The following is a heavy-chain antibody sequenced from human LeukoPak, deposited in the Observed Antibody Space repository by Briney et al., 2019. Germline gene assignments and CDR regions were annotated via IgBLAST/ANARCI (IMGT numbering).Heavy chain of an antibody. Sequence: PSETLSLTCTVSGGSISSYYWSWIRQPPGKGLEWIGSIYYSGSTYYNPSLKSRVTISVDTSKNQFSLKLSSVTAADTAVYYCARQTSGWYVYWGQGTLVTVSS. CDR1: GGSISSYY. D-gene: IGHD6-19*01. J-gene: IGHJ4*02. CDR2: IYYSGST. CDR3: ARQTSGWYVY. V-gene: IGHV4-59*05.